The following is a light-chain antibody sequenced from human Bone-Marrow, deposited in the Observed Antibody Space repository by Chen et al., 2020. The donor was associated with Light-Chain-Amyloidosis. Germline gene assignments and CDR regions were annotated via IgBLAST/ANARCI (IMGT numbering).Light chain of an antibody. CDR1: SSDVGGDNH. V-gene: IGLV2-14*01. CDR3: SSYTITNTLV. Sequence: QSALPQPASVSGSPGQSFPISCPGTSSDVGGDNHVSWYQQHPDKAPKLMIYEVTNRPSWVPDRFSGSKSDNTASLTISGLQTEDEADYFCSSYTITNTLVFGSGTRVTVL. J-gene: IGLJ1*01. CDR2: EVT.